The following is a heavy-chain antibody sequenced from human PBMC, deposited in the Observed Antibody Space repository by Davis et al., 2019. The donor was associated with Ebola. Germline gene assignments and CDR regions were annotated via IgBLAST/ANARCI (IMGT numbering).Heavy chain of an antibody. CDR3: ARARWELLGGGIDY. D-gene: IGHD1-26*01. J-gene: IGHJ4*02. CDR1: GYTFTSYG. V-gene: IGHV1-8*02. Sequence: ASVKVSCKASGYTFTSYGISWVRQATGQGLEWMGWMNPNSGNTGYAQKFQGRVTMTRNTSISTAYMELGSLRSEDTAVYYCARARWELLGGGIDYWGQGTLVTVSS. CDR2: MNPNSGNT.